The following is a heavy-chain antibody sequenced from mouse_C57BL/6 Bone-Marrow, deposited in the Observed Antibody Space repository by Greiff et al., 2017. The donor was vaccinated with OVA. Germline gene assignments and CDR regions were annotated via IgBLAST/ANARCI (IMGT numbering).Heavy chain of an antibody. CDR1: GYTFTNYW. Sequence: QVQLQQPGAELVRPGPSVKLSCKASGYTFTNYWMLWVKQRPGQGLEWIGVIAPSDSYINYNQKFKGRATLTVDTYSSTAYMNLNSRTSEDSAVYYCAHNGSRHYIHYWGQGTSRTVSS. D-gene: IGHD1-1*01. J-gene: IGHJ2*02. CDR2: IAPSDSYI. CDR3: AHNGSRHYIHY. V-gene: IGHV1-59*01.